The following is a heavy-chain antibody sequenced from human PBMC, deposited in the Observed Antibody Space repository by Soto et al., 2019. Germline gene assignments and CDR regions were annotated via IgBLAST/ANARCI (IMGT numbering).Heavy chain of an antibody. CDR3: ARVPEEGVLIGYYYGMDV. CDR1: GYTFTNFG. V-gene: IGHV1-69*13. J-gene: IGHJ6*02. Sequence: SVKVSCKASGYTFTNFGISWVRQAPGQGLEWMGGIIPIFGTANYAQKFQGRVTITADESTSTAYMELSSLRSEDTAVYYCARVPEEGVLIGYYYGMDVWGQGTTVTVSS. D-gene: IGHD2-8*01. CDR2: IIPIFGTA.